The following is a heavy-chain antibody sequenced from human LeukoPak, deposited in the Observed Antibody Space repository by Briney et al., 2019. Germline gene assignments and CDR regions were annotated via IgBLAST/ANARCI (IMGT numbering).Heavy chain of an antibody. D-gene: IGHD1-26*01. J-gene: IGHJ4*02. CDR1: RGSISSYY. CDR3: ASLGGTYDY. CDR2: ISDSGST. V-gene: IGHV4-4*09. Sequence: SETLSLTCTVSRGSISSYYWSWVRQPPGEGLEWIGYISDSGSTNYKPSLKSRVTISRDTSKSQVSLKMRFVTAADTAVYFCASLGGTYDYWGQGILVIVSS.